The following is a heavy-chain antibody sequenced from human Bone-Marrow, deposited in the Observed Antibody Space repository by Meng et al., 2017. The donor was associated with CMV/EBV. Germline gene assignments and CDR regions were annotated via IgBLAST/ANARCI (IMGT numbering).Heavy chain of an antibody. Sequence: ASVKVSCKDSGYSFTGYYMHWVRQAPGQGLEWMGWINPNSGGTNYAQKFQGRVTMTRDTSISTAYMELSRLRSDDTAVYYCARVAGRVTRYYFDYGGQGTLVTVSS. CDR2: INPNSGGT. CDR3: ARVAGRVTRYYFDY. V-gene: IGHV1-2*02. CDR1: GYSFTGYY. J-gene: IGHJ4*02. D-gene: IGHD4-17*01.